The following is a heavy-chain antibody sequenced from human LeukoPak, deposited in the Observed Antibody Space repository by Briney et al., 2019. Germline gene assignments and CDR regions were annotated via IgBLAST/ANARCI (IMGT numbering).Heavy chain of an antibody. Sequence: PSETLSLTCAVYGGSFSGYYWSWIRQPPGKGLEWIGEINHSGSTNYNPSLKSRVTISVDTSKNQFSLKLSSVAAADTAIYYCAREVSSTAMLNYWGQGTLVTVSS. D-gene: IGHD5-18*01. CDR1: GGSFSGYY. V-gene: IGHV4-34*01. CDR3: AREVSSTAMLNY. CDR2: INHSGST. J-gene: IGHJ4*02.